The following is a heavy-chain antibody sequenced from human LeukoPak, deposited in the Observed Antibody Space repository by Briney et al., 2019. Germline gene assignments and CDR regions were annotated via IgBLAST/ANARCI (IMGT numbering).Heavy chain of an antibody. Sequence: GASVNVSCKASGGTFSSYAISWVRQAPGQGLEWMGGIIPIFGTANYAQKFQGRVTITADESTSTAYMELSSLRSEDTAVYYCARVGDSSGWYGGFDYWGQGTLVTVSS. CDR3: ARVGDSSGWYGGFDY. J-gene: IGHJ4*02. D-gene: IGHD6-19*01. V-gene: IGHV1-69*13. CDR2: IIPIFGTA. CDR1: GGTFSSYA.